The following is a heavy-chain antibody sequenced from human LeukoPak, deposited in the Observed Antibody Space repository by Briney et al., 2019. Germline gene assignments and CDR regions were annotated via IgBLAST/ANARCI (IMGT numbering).Heavy chain of an antibody. Sequence: GGSLRLSCAASGFTFSSYAMSWVRQAPGKGLVWVSRINSVGSSTSYADSVKGRFTISRDNAKNTLYLQMNSLRAEDTAVYYCARERTSGWDAFDFWGQGTLVTVSS. CDR1: GFTFSSYA. D-gene: IGHD6-19*01. J-gene: IGHJ4*02. CDR3: ARERTSGWDAFDF. CDR2: INSVGSST. V-gene: IGHV3-74*01.